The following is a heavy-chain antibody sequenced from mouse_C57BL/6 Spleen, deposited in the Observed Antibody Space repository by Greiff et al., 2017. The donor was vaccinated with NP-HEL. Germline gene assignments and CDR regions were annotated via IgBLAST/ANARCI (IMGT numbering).Heavy chain of an antibody. CDR2: IRNKANGYTT. CDR3: ARFFNSRCAMDY. V-gene: IGHV7-3*01. CDR1: GFTFTDYY. Sequence: EVKLVESGGGLVQPGGSLSLSCAASGFTFTDYYMSWVRQPPGKALEWLGFIRNKANGYTTEYSASVKGRFTISRDNSQSILYLQMNALRAEDSATYYCARFFNSRCAMDYWGQGTSVTVSS. J-gene: IGHJ4*01.